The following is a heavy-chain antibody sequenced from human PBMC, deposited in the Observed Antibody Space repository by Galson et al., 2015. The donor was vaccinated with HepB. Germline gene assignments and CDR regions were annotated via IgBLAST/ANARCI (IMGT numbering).Heavy chain of an antibody. CDR1: GGTFSSYA. D-gene: IGHD2-2*01. J-gene: IGHJ6*02. CDR3: ASAVVPADYYYYGMDV. CDR2: IIPIFGTA. Sequence: SCKASGGTFSSYAISWVRQAPGQGLEWMGGIIPIFGTANYAQKFQGRVTITADESTSTAYMELSSLRSEDTAVYYCASAVVPADYYYYGMDVWGQGTTVTVSS. V-gene: IGHV1-69*01.